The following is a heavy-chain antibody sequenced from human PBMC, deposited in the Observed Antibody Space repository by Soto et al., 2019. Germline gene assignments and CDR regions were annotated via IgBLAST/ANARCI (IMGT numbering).Heavy chain of an antibody. Sequence: EVQLVQSGAEVKKPGESLKISCKGSGYTFANYWIGWVRQKPGKGLEWMGIVYPGDSDTKYSPSFQGQVTMSADKSVSTAYLQWSSLKASDTAIYYCARHFSSSWYYFEYWGQGTQVTVSS. V-gene: IGHV5-51*01. CDR3: ARHFSSSWYYFEY. CDR2: VYPGDSDT. J-gene: IGHJ4*02. D-gene: IGHD6-13*01. CDR1: GYTFANYW.